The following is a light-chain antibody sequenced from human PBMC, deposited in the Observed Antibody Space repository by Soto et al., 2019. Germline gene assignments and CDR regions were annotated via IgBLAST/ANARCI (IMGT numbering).Light chain of an antibody. CDR2: AAS. Sequence: DIQMTESPSSLSASVGDRVSITCRASQSIGSYLNLYRQKPGKAPELLIYAASNLQSGVPSRFSGSGSGTDFTLTISSLQPEDFATYYCQQSYSNPLTFGGGTKVDIK. J-gene: IGKJ4*01. CDR1: QSIGSY. CDR3: QQSYSNPLT. V-gene: IGKV1-39*01.